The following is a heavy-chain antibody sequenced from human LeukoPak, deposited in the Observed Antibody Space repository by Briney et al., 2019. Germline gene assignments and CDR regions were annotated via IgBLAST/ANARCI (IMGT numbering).Heavy chain of an antibody. CDR1: GFTFSISA. CDR3: AKGRGYCTGGSCYSDY. J-gene: IGHJ4*02. CDR2: ISGSDGST. Sequence: GGSLRLSCAASGFTFSISAMNWVRQAPGKGLEWVSTISGSDGSTYYADSVKGRFTISRDNSKNTLYLQMNSLRVEDTAIYYCAKGRGYCTGGSCYSDYWGQGTLVSVSS. D-gene: IGHD2-15*01. V-gene: IGHV3-23*01.